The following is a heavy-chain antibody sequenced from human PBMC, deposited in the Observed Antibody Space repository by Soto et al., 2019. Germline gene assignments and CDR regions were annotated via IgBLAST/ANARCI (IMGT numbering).Heavy chain of an antibody. Sequence: QVQLQESGPGLVKPSETLSLTCTVSGGSISISSYYWSWIRQHPGKGLEWIGYINYNGITYYNPSLKSRVSISVDTSKTQFSLKLSSVTAADTAVYYCARAAEVVVAATPEFWFDPWGQGTLVTVSS. CDR2: INYNGIT. J-gene: IGHJ5*02. CDR1: GGSISISSYY. V-gene: IGHV4-31*03. CDR3: ARAAEVVVAATPEFWFDP. D-gene: IGHD2-15*01.